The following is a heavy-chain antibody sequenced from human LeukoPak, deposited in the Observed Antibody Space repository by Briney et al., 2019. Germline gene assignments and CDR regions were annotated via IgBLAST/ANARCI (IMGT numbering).Heavy chain of an antibody. CDR3: ARGSSTVGAPPPNYWYFDL. CDR1: GYSISSSNW. V-gene: IGHV4-28*05. J-gene: IGHJ2*01. Sequence: PSDTLSLTCAVSGYSISSSNWWGWIRQPPGKGLEWIGYIYYSGSIYYNPSLKSRVTMSVDTSKNQFSLKLSSVTAVDTAVYYCARGSSTVGAPPPNYWYFDLWGRGTLVTVSS. CDR2: IYYSGSI. D-gene: IGHD1-26*01.